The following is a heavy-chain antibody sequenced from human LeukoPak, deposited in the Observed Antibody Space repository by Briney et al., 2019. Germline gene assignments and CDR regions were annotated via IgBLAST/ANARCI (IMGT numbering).Heavy chain of an antibody. CDR3: ARVAAVEMATLPGAFDI. J-gene: IGHJ3*02. D-gene: IGHD5-24*01. Sequence: SETLSLTCTVSGGSISSYYWSWIRQPPGKGLEWIGYIYYSGSTNYNPSLKSRVTISVDTSKNQFSLKLSSETAADTAVYYCARVAAVEMATLPGAFDIWGQGTMVTVSS. CDR1: GGSISSYY. V-gene: IGHV4-59*01. CDR2: IYYSGST.